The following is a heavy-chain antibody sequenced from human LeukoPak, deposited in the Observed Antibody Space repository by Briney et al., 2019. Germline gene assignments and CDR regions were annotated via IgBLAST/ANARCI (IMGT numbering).Heavy chain of an antibody. CDR3: RTVQQWLAQALGY. J-gene: IGHJ4*02. CDR2: IKTKSDGGTT. D-gene: IGHD6-19*01. V-gene: IGHV3-15*01. Sequence: GGSLRLSCAASGFIFTNAWMTWVRQAPGKGLEWVGHIKTKSDGGTTDYAAPVKARFTISRDDSKDTLYLQMNSLKTEDTAVYYCRTVQQWLAQALGYWGQGTLVTVSS. CDR1: GFIFTNAW.